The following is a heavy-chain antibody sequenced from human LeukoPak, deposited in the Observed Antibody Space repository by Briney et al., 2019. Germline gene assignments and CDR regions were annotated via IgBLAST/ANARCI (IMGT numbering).Heavy chain of an antibody. J-gene: IGHJ4*02. CDR1: GFTFSDYY. Sequence: GGSLRLSCAASGFTFSDYYMSWIRQAPWKGLEWVSYIGGRGRTIYYADSVKGRFTISRDNAKNSLYLQMNSPRAEDTAVYYCARAYGPYYFDYWGQGTPVTVSS. CDR2: IGGRGRTI. D-gene: IGHD3-10*01. V-gene: IGHV3-11*01. CDR3: ARAYGPYYFDY.